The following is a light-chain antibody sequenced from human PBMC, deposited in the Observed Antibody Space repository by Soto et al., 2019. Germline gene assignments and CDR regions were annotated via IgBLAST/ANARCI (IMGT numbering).Light chain of an antibody. CDR2: WAS. CDR3: QQYYSTFGRT. CDR1: QSVLYSSNNKNY. J-gene: IGKJ1*01. Sequence: DIVMTQSPDSLAVSLGERATINCKSSQSVLYSSNNKNYLAWYQQKPGRPPKRLIYWASTRESGVPDRFSGSGSGTDFTLTISSLQAEDVAVYYCQQYYSTFGRTFGQGTKVEIK. V-gene: IGKV4-1*01.